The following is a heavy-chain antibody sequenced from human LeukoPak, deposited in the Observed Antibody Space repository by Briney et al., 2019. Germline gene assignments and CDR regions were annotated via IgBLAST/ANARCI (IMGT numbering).Heavy chain of an antibody. CDR1: GLTFSSFW. CDR2: IKQDGGVK. Sequence: PGGSLRLSCAASGLTFSSFWMSWVCQAPGKGLEWVANIKQDGGVKNYVDSVKGRFTISRDNAKNSLYLQMDSLRAEDTAVYYCTRQTERDAYNRYWGQGTLVTVSS. D-gene: IGHD5-24*01. J-gene: IGHJ4*02. V-gene: IGHV3-7*05. CDR3: TRQTERDAYNRY.